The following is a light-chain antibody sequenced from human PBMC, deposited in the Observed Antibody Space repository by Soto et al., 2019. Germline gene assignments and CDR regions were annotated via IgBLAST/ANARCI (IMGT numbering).Light chain of an antibody. V-gene: IGLV2-14*01. J-gene: IGLJ3*02. CDR3: SSYSSSNTWV. Sequence: QSVLTQPASVSGSPGQSITISCTGTSSDVGDYRYVSWYQQHHGKAPKVLIYEVRNRPSGVSNRFSGSKSGNTASLTISGLQDEDESDYYCSSYSSSNTWVFGGGNKVTVL. CDR1: SSDVGDYRY. CDR2: EVR.